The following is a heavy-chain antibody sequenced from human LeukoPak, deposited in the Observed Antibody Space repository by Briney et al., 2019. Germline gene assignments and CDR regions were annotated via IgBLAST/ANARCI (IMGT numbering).Heavy chain of an antibody. V-gene: IGHV1-46*01. D-gene: IGHD3-22*01. Sequence: GASVKVSCKAFGYTFTGYWMHWVRQAPGQGPEWMGVISPSGGSTIYAQKFKGRVTLTRDMSTSTDYLELSSLRSEDTAVYYCARGRHYYDSSDYYYEGDAFDIWGQGTMVTVSS. CDR1: GYTFTGYW. CDR2: ISPSGGST. CDR3: ARGRHYYDSSDYYYEGDAFDI. J-gene: IGHJ3*02.